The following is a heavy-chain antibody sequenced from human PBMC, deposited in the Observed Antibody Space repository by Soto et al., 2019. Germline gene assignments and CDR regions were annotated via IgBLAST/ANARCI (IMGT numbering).Heavy chain of an antibody. V-gene: IGHV5-51*01. CDR1: GYSFTSYW. J-gene: IGHJ6*02. CDR3: ARRTTGTTGGNYYYGMDV. D-gene: IGHD1-1*01. Sequence: GESLKISCKGSGYSFTSYWIGWVRQMPGKGLEWMGIIYPGDSDTRYSPSFQGQVTISADKSISTAYLQWSSLKASDTAMYYCARRTTGTTGGNYYYGMDVWGQGTTVTAP. CDR2: IYPGDSDT.